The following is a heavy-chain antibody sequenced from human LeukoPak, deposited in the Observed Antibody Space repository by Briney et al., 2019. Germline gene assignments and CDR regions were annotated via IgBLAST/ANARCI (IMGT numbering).Heavy chain of an antibody. CDR1: GDSFSSNSAA. V-gene: IGHV6-1*01. Sequence: SQTLSLTCAISGDSFSSNSAAWNWIRQSPSRGLEWLGRTYYRSKWYNDYAVSVKSRITINPDSSKNQFSLQLNSVTPEDTAVYYCARSFYSSGWYVFNWGQGTLVTVSS. CDR2: TYYRSKWYN. D-gene: IGHD6-19*01. J-gene: IGHJ4*02. CDR3: ARSFYSSGWYVFN.